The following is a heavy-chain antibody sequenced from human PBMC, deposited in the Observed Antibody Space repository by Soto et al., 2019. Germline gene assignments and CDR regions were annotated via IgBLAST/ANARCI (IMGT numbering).Heavy chain of an antibody. D-gene: IGHD6-6*01. J-gene: IGHJ5*02. CDR1: GGSFSGYY. Sequence: PSETLSLTCAFYGGSFSGYYWSWIRQPPGKGLEWIGEINHSGSTNYNPSLKSRVTISVDTSKNQFSLKLSSVTAADTAVYYCASFVVAARHWFDPWGQGTLVTVSS. CDR3: ASFVVAARHWFDP. CDR2: INHSGST. V-gene: IGHV4-34*01.